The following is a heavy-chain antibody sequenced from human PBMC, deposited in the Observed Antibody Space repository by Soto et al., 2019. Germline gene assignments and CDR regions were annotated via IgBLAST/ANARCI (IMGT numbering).Heavy chain of an antibody. Sequence: ASVKVSCKASGYTFTSYDINWVRQATGQGLEWMGWMNPNSGNTGYAQKFQGRVTMTRNTSIGTAYMELSSLRSEDTAVYYCARPSSYSSSHFDYWGQGTLVTVSS. D-gene: IGHD6-13*01. V-gene: IGHV1-8*01. CDR2: MNPNSGNT. CDR3: ARPSSYSSSHFDY. CDR1: GYTFTSYD. J-gene: IGHJ4*02.